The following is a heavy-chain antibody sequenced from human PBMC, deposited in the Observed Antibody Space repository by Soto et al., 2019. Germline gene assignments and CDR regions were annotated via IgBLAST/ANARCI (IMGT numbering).Heavy chain of an antibody. Sequence: QVQLVQSGAEVKKPGSSVKVSCKASGGTFSIYTISWVRQAPGQGLEWMGGSANSAQKFQGRLTVTADESTGTVYLELSSLPSEDTAVYYCAREGPPDIAWFDPWGQGTLVSVSS. CDR1: GGTFSIYT. J-gene: IGHJ5*02. CDR2: SA. D-gene: IGHD2-15*01. CDR3: AREGPPDIAWFDP. V-gene: IGHV1-69*01.